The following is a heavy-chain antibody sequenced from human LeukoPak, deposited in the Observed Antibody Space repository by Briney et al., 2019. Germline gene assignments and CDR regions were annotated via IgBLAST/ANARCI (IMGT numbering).Heavy chain of an antibody. D-gene: IGHD5-18*01. V-gene: IGHV3-66*01. CDR1: GFTVSDNY. J-gene: IGHJ4*02. CDR3: AKGGGYSYGYYY. CDR2: IYSGGGT. Sequence: GGSLRLSCAASGFTVSDNYMGWVRQAPGRGLEWVSLIYSGGGTSYADSVKGRLTISRDNSKNTLYLQMNSLRAEDTALYYCAKGGGYSYGYYYWGQGTLVTVSS.